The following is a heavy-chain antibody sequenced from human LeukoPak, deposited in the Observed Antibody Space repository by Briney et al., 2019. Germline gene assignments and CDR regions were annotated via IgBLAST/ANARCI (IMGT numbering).Heavy chain of an antibody. CDR3: ARGAGYDSSAPFDY. J-gene: IGHJ4*02. V-gene: IGHV4-59*08. Sequence: SETQSLTCTVSGGSISSYYWSWIRQPPGKGLEWIGYIYYSGSTNYNPSLKSRVTISVDTSKNQFSLKLSSVTAADTAVYYCARGAGYDSSAPFDYWGQGTLVTVSS. CDR1: GGSISSYY. D-gene: IGHD3-22*01. CDR2: IYYSGST.